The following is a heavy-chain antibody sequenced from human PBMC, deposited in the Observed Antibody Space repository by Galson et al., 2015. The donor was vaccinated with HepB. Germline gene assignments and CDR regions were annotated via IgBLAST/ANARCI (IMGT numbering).Heavy chain of an antibody. CDR3: ARTYYYGSGSYSLNYYYYYGMDV. Sequence: SVKVSCKASGYTFTSYAMNWVRQAPGQGLEWMGWINTNTGNPTYAQGFTGRFVFSLDTSVSTAYLQISSLKAEDTAVYYCARTYYYGSGSYSLNYYYYYGMDVWGQGTTVTVSS. V-gene: IGHV7-4-1*02. CDR1: GYTFTSYA. CDR2: INTNTGNP. D-gene: IGHD3-10*01. J-gene: IGHJ6*02.